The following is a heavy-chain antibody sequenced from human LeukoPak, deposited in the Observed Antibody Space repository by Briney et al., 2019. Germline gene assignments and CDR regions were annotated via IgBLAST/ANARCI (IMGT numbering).Heavy chain of an antibody. V-gene: IGHV4-59*01. Sequence: SETLSLTCTVSGGSIRDYYWSWIRQPPGKGLEWIGYIDYSGSTNYNPSLKSRVTISADTSKNQLSLKLSSVTAADTAVYYCARTTSYCSSATCPDAFDIWGQGTVVTVSS. CDR1: GGSIRDYY. CDR3: ARTTSYCSSATCPDAFDI. J-gene: IGHJ3*02. D-gene: IGHD2-2*01. CDR2: IDYSGST.